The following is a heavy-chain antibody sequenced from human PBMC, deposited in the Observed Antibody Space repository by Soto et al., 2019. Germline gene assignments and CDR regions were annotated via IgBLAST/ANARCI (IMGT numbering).Heavy chain of an antibody. CDR3: ASPSRVAAAGTPYYYYYGMDV. Sequence: LGESLKISCKGSGYSFTSYWISWVRQMPGKGLEWMGRIDPSDSYTNYSPSFQGHVTISADKSISTAYLQWSSLKASDTAMYYCASPSRVAAAGTPYYYYYGMDVWGQGTTVTVSS. V-gene: IGHV5-10-1*01. D-gene: IGHD6-13*01. J-gene: IGHJ6*02. CDR1: GYSFTSYW. CDR2: IDPSDSYT.